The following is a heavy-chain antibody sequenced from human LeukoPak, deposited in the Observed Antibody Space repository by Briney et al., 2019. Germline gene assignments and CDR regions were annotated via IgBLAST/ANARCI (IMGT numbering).Heavy chain of an antibody. D-gene: IGHD3-10*01. CDR3: AKSTGSWNEYGRLEY. J-gene: IGHJ4*02. Sequence: SETLSLTCTVSGYSISSGGQYWNCLRQRPGKGLEWIGYIFHTGSTYYNPPLKSIVTRSVATSKNQFSLKLSLGNAAAAAVYYCAKSTGSWNEYGRLEYWGQGALVTVSS. CDR1: GYSISSGGQY. CDR2: IFHTGST. V-gene: IGHV4-31*01.